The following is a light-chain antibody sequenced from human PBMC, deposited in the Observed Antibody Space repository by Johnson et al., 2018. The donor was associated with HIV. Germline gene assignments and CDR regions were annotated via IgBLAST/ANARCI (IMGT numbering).Light chain of an antibody. CDR1: SSNIGRNY. V-gene: IGLV1-51*01. J-gene: IGLJ1*01. Sequence: QSVLTQPPSVSAAPGQKVTISCSGSSSNIGRNYVSWYQQLPGTAPKLLIYDSYKRPSGIPDRFSGSKSGPSATLGITGLQTGDEADYYCGTWDSSLSAYVFGTGTKVTVL. CDR3: GTWDSSLSAYV. CDR2: DSY.